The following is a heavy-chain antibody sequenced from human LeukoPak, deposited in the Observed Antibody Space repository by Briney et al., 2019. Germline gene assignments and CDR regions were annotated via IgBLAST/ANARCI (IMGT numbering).Heavy chain of an antibody. J-gene: IGHJ6*03. V-gene: IGHV3-53*01. Sequence: GGSLRLSCAASGFTVSSNYMTWVRQAPGKGLEWVSVIYSGGRTYYADSVKGRFIISRDNSKNTLYLQMNSLRAEDTAVYYCARVYYGSGSLHYYYYYMDVWGRGTTVTISS. D-gene: IGHD3-10*01. CDR3: ARVYYGSGSLHYYYYYMDV. CDR1: GFTVSSNY. CDR2: IYSGGRT.